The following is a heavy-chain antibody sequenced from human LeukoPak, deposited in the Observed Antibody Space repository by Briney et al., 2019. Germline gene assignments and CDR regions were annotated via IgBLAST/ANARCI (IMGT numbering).Heavy chain of an antibody. CDR2: IYYSGST. Sequence: SETLSLTCTVSGGSISNHYWSWIRQPPGKGLEWMGYIYYSGSTNYNPSLKSRVTISVDTSKNQFSLKLSSVTAADTAVYYCARDVNYHFDYWGQGTLVTVSS. D-gene: IGHD2/OR15-2a*01. V-gene: IGHV4-59*11. CDR1: GGSISNHY. CDR3: ARDVNYHFDY. J-gene: IGHJ4*02.